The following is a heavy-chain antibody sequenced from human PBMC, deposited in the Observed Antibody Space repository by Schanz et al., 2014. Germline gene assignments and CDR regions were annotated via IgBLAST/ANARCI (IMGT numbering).Heavy chain of an antibody. D-gene: IGHD2-15*01. CDR1: GFTFSSYA. J-gene: IGHJ6*04. Sequence: EAQLLESGGGLVQPGGSLRLSCAASGFTFSSYAMSWVRQAPGKGLEWVSGIRGSGGSTYYADSVKGRFTISRDNSENTLYHQMNSLSADDTAGFYCAKGMGYCSGGTCYDYYYYGLDVWGKGTTVTVSS. CDR3: AKGMGYCSGGTCYDYYYYGLDV. CDR2: IRGSGGST. V-gene: IGHV3-23*01.